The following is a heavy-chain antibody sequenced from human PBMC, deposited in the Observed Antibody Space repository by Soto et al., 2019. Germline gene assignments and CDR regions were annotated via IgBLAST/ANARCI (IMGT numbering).Heavy chain of an antibody. V-gene: IGHV1-69*06. CDR3: ARGAVAGTRYYYYYGMDV. CDR2: IIPIFGTA. CDR1: GGTFSSYA. J-gene: IGHJ6*02. Sequence: QVQLVQSGAEVKKPGSSVKVSCKASGGTFSSYAISWVRQAPGQGLEWMGGIIPIFGTANYAQQFQGSVTITADKSTSTAYMELSSLRSADTAVYYCARGAVAGTRYYYYYGMDVWGQGTTVTVSS. D-gene: IGHD6-19*01.